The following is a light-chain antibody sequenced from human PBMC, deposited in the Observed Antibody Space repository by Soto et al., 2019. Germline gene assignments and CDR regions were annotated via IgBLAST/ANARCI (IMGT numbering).Light chain of an antibody. CDR2: GSS. J-gene: IGKJ2*01. Sequence: EVVLTQSPGTLSLSPGERATLSCRASQSVSNNYFAWYQQKPGQAPRLLIFGSSDRATGIPDRFSGSGSGTDFTLTISRLEPEDFALYYCQQYGSSPPYTFGQGIKLEIK. CDR3: QQYGSSPPYT. CDR1: QSVSNNY. V-gene: IGKV3-20*01.